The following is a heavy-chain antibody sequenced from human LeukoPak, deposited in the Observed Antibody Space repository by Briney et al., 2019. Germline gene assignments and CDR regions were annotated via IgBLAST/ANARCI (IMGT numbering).Heavy chain of an antibody. Sequence: GGSLRLSCAASGFTFSSYWMHWVRQAPGKGLVWVSRINGDGSGTSYADSVKGRFTISRDNAKNTLYLQMNSLRAEDTAVYYCARAAYGSNDYWGQGTLVTVSS. CDR3: ARAAYGSNDY. D-gene: IGHD1-26*01. V-gene: IGHV3-74*01. CDR2: INGDGSGT. CDR1: GFTFSSYW. J-gene: IGHJ4*02.